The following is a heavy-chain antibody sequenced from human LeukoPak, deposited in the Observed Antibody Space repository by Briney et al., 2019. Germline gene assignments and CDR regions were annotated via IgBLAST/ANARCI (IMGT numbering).Heavy chain of an antibody. Sequence: GGSLRLSCAASGFTFSSYWMHWVRQAPGKGLEWVSVIYSGGSTYYADSVKGRFTISRDNSKNTLYLQMNSLRAEDTAVYYCARLSSSSGYWGQGTLVTVSS. J-gene: IGHJ4*02. CDR1: GFTFSSYW. CDR3: ARLSSSSGY. D-gene: IGHD6-6*01. V-gene: IGHV3-66*01. CDR2: IYSGGST.